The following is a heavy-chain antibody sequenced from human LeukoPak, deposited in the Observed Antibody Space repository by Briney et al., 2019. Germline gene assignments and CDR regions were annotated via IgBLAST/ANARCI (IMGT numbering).Heavy chain of an antibody. CDR3: ASLSDYGDPYYFDY. CDR1: GFSFGKYW. Sequence: GGSLRLSCVASGFSFGKYWMSWVRQAPGKGLEWVANIKQDGSEKYYVDSVKGRFTISRDNAKNSLYLQMNSLRAEDTAVYYCASLSDYGDPYYFDYWGQGTLVTVSS. J-gene: IGHJ4*02. V-gene: IGHV3-7*03. CDR2: IKQDGSEK. D-gene: IGHD4-17*01.